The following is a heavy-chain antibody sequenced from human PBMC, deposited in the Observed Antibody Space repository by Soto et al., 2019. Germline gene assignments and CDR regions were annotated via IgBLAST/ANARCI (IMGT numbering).Heavy chain of an antibody. Sequence: QVQLVQSGAEVKKPGSSVKVSCKASGGTFSSYAISWVRQAPGQGLEWMGGIIPMFGTATYAQKFQGRVTITADESTSTAYMELSSLRSEDTAVYYCARDQGGGLTMVRRVRMDVWGQGTTVTVSS. V-gene: IGHV1-69*01. J-gene: IGHJ6*02. CDR2: IIPMFGTA. CDR3: ARDQGGGLTMVRRVRMDV. CDR1: GGTFSSYA. D-gene: IGHD3-10*01.